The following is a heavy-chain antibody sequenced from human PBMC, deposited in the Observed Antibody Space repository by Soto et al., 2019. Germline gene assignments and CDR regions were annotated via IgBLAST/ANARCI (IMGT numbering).Heavy chain of an antibody. Sequence: QVQLVESGGGVVQPGRSLRLSCAASGFTFSSYAMHWVRQAPGKGLEWVAGISYDGSNKYYADSVKGRFTISIDNSKNTLHLQMNSLRAEDTAVYYCASGPPYGDYCPFDYWGKGILVTVSS. V-gene: IGHV3-30-3*01. J-gene: IGHJ4*02. CDR1: GFTFSSYA. CDR2: ISYDGSNK. CDR3: ASGPPYGDYCPFDY. D-gene: IGHD4-17*01.